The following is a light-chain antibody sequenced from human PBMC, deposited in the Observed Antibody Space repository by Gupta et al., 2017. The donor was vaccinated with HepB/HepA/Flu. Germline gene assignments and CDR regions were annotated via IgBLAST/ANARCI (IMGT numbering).Light chain of an antibody. V-gene: IGLV2-14*03. CDR2: DVS. J-gene: IGLJ1*01. CDR1: SSDVGGYDY. Sequence: QPALTPPASVSGPPGQSLTISCPGTSSDVGGYDYVSWYQQHPGKAPKLMIYDVSNRPSGVSDRFSGSKSGNTASLTISGLQAEDEAEYYCTSYTSSSTLYVFGTGTKVTVL. CDR3: TSYTSSSTLYV.